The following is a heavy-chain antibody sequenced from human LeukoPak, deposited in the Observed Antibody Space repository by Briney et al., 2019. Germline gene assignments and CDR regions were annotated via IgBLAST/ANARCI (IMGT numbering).Heavy chain of an antibody. CDR1: GYTFTVYY. Sequence: APVKVSCKASGYTFTVYYIHWVRQAPGQGLEWVGIFNPSGDTTSYAQKFQGRVTMTRDTSTSTVYMELSSLRSEDTALYYCARGRAVTNDFDLWGRGTLVTVSS. D-gene: IGHD4-17*01. CDR3: ARGRAVTNDFDL. CDR2: FNPSGDTT. J-gene: IGHJ2*01. V-gene: IGHV1-46*01.